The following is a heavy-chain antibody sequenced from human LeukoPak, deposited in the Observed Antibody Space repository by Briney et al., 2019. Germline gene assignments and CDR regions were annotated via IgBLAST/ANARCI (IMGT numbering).Heavy chain of an antibody. CDR1: GDLSNIYV. CDR2: TIPIFKTI. Sequence: SVKVSCKASGDLSNIYVIGWVRQAPGQGLEWLGGTIPIFKTIDYAQKFQGRVTIITDESTNTVYLELSSLRSDDTAVYYCARGEDKPRRGIVGVRVSYFDYWGQGTQVTVSS. CDR3: ARGEDKPRRGIVGVRVSYFDY. J-gene: IGHJ4*02. V-gene: IGHV1-69*05. D-gene: IGHD1-26*01.